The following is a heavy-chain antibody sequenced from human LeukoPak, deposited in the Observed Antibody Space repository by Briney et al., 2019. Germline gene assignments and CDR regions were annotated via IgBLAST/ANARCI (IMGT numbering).Heavy chain of an antibody. CDR1: GFTFSSYA. CDR3: AKSVESAVTTNPYFDY. Sequence: GGSLRLSCAAFGFTFSSYAMSWVRQAPGKGLEWVSIICGSGGSTYYADSVKGRFTISRDNSKNTLVLQMNSLRAEDTAVYYCAKSVESAVTTNPYFDYWGQGTLVTVSS. D-gene: IGHD4-17*01. CDR2: ICGSGGST. V-gene: IGHV3-23*01. J-gene: IGHJ4*02.